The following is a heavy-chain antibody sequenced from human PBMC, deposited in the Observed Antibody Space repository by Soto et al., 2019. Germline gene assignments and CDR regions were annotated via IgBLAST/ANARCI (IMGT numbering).Heavy chain of an antibody. CDR2: MQPSTGRT. CDR1: RYSFTSLD. V-gene: IGHV1-8*01. Sequence: ASVKVSCKASRYSFTSLDINRLRQTAGQGLEWMGWMQPSTGRTGYAQKFQGRVTMTRDTSINTAYMELTTLTSDDTAFYYCARGVSAGVEYWGQGTLVTVSS. CDR3: ARGVSAGVEY. J-gene: IGHJ4*02. D-gene: IGHD1-26*01.